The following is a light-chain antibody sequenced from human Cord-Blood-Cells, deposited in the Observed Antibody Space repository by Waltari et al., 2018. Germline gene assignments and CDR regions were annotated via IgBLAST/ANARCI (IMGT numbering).Light chain of an antibody. V-gene: IGLV1-47*01. Sequence: QSVLTQPPSESGTPGQRVTISCSGSSSNTGSNDVSWYQQLPGTAPKLLIYRNNQRPSVVPYRFSGSKSGTSASLAISGLRSEDEADYYCAAWDDSLSGPVFGTGTKVTVL. CDR3: AAWDDSLSGPV. J-gene: IGLJ1*01. CDR1: SSNTGSND. CDR2: RNN.